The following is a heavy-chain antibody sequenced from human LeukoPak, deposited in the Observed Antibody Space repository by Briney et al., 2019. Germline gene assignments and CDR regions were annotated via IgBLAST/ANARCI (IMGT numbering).Heavy chain of an antibody. CDR1: GFTVSSNE. CDR3: ANSGSYYDLFY. V-gene: IGHV3-38-3*01. Sequence: PGGSLRLSCAASGFTVSSNEMSWVRQAPGKGLEWVSSISGGSTYYADSRKGRFTISRDNSKNTLYLQMNSLRAEDTAVYYCANSGSYYDLFYWGQGTLVTVSS. D-gene: IGHD1-26*01. J-gene: IGHJ4*02. CDR2: ISGGST.